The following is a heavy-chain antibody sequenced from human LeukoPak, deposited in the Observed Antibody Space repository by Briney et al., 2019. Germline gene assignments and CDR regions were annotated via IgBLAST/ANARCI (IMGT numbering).Heavy chain of an antibody. CDR3: ARASTPGDY. Sequence: GGSLRLSCAASGFTFSSYEMNWVRQAPGKGLEWVSYISSSGSTIYYADSVKGRFTTSRDNAKNSLYLQMNSLRAEDTAVYYCARASTPGDYWGQGTLVTVSS. CDR2: ISSSGSTI. V-gene: IGHV3-48*03. CDR1: GFTFSSYE. J-gene: IGHJ4*02. D-gene: IGHD5/OR15-5a*01.